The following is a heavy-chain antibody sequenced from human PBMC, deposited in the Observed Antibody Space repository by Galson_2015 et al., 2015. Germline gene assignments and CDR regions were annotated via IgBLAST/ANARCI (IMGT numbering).Heavy chain of an antibody. CDR3: ARGVWSGYYIWFDP. D-gene: IGHD3-3*01. CDR2: IYYSGST. CDR1: GGSISSYY. Sequence: ETLSLTCTVSGGSISSYYWSWIRQPPGKGLEWVGYIYYSGSTNYNPSLKSRVTISVDTSKNQFSLKLSSVTAADTAVYYCARGVWSGYYIWFDPWGQGTLVTVPS. J-gene: IGHJ5*02. V-gene: IGHV4-59*12.